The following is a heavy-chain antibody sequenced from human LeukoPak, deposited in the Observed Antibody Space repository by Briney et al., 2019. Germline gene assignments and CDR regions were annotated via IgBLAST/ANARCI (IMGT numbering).Heavy chain of an antibody. CDR3: ASLEYSSSSLFDY. V-gene: IGHV4-34*01. J-gene: IGHJ4*02. Sequence: PSETLSLTCAVFGGSFSGYYWSWIRQPPGKGLEWIGEINHSGSTNYNPSRKSRVTISVDTSKNQFSLKLSSVTAADTAVYYCASLEYSSSSLFDYWGQGTLVTVSS. D-gene: IGHD6-6*01. CDR2: INHSGST. CDR1: GGSFSGYY.